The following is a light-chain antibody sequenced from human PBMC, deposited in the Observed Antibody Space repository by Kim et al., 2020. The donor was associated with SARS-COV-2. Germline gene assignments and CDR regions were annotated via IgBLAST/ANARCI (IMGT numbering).Light chain of an antibody. CDR3: SSSASSSTYV. CDR2: DVT. Sequence: QSALTQPASVSGSPGQSITISCTGTSSDIGGYNYVSCYQQYPGKAPKLLIYDVTKRPSGVSNRFSGSKSGITASLTISGLQAEDEADYYCSSSASSSTYVFGIGTKVTVL. V-gene: IGLV2-14*01. CDR1: SSDIGGYNY. J-gene: IGLJ1*01.